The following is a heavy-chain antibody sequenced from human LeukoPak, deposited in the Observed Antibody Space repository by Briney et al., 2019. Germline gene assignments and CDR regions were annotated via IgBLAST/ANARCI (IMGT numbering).Heavy chain of an antibody. CDR2: INSDGSST. D-gene: IGHD3-22*01. V-gene: IGHV3-74*01. CDR3: ARGVISSWYDP. J-gene: IGHJ5*02. Sequence: QPGGSLRLSCAASGFTFSSYWMHWVRQAPGKGLVWVSRINSDGSSTSYADSVKGRFTISRDNAKNTLYLQMNSLRAEDTAVYYCARGVISSWYDPWGQGTLVTVSS. CDR1: GFTFSSYW.